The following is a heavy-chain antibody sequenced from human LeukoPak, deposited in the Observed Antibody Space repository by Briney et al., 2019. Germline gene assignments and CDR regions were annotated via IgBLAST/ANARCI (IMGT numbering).Heavy chain of an antibody. Sequence: SETLSLTCAVYGGSFSGYYWSWIRQPPGKGLEWIGEINHSGSTNYNPSLKSRVTISVDTSKNQFSLKLSSVAAADTAVYYCARGRVSSSTWYSTYYYYFYMDVWGKGTTVTVSS. V-gene: IGHV4-34*01. D-gene: IGHD6-13*01. CDR1: GGSFSGYY. CDR2: INHSGST. CDR3: ARGRVSSSTWYSTYYYYFYMDV. J-gene: IGHJ6*03.